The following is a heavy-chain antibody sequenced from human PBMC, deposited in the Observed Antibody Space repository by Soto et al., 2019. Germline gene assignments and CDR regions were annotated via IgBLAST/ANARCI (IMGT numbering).Heavy chain of an antibody. CDR2: INHSGST. CDR3: ARNGGSSSGDGNWFDP. D-gene: IGHD6-6*01. V-gene: IGHV4-34*01. CDR1: GGSFSGYY. Sequence: SETLSLTCAVYGGSFSGYYWSWIRQPPGKGLEWIGEINHSGSTNYNPSLKSRVTISVDTSKNQFSLKLSSVTAADTAVYYCARNGGSSSGDGNWFDPWGQGTLVTVSS. J-gene: IGHJ5*02.